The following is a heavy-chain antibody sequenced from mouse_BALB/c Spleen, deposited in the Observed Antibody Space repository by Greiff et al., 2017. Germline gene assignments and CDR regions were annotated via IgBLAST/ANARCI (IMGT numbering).Heavy chain of an antibody. J-gene: IGHJ2*01. V-gene: IGHV5-6*01. D-gene: IGHD3-3*01. CDR1: GFTFSSYG. Sequence: EVQLVESGGDLVKPGGSLKLSCAASGFTFSSYGMSWVRQTPDKRLEWVATISSGGSYTYYPDSVKGRFTISRDNAKNTLYLQMSSLKSEDTAMYYCARQEGPLDYWGQGTTLTVSP. CDR3: ARQEGPLDY. CDR2: ISSGGSYT.